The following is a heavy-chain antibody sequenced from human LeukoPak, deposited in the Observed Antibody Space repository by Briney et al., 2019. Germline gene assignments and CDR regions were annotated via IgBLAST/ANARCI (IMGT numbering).Heavy chain of an antibody. CDR2: VSHDGSNR. J-gene: IGHJ4*02. CDR3: AKDTSSPNSGFYHY. CDR1: GFTFSSSG. V-gene: IGHV3-30*18. Sequence: GGSLRLSCAASGFTFSSSGMHWVRQAPGKGLEWVSTVSHDGSNRYYGDSVKGRFIISRDNSRDTVYLQMNSLRAEDTAVYFCAKDTSSPNSGFYHYWGQGTLVTVSS. D-gene: IGHD1-26*01.